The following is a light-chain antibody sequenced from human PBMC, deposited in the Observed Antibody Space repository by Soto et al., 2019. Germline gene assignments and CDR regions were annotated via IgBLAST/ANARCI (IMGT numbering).Light chain of an antibody. CDR2: AAS. V-gene: IGKV1-39*01. CDR1: QSISSY. CDR3: QQSYSTPWP. J-gene: IGKJ1*01. Sequence: DIQMTQSPSSLSASVGDRVTITCRASQSISSYLNCYQQKPGKAPKLLVYAASSLQSGVPSRFCVSGSGKDFTLPISSLQPEDFATYYCQQSYSTPWPFGQGTKVEIK.